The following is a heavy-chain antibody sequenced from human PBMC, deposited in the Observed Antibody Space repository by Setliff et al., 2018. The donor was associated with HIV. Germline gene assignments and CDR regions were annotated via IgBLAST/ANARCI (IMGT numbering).Heavy chain of an antibody. J-gene: IGHJ5*02. Sequence: GASVKVSCKASGSTFTDYYMNWVQQAPGKGLEWMGRVDPENGETIYAEKFQGRVTITADTSTDTAYMELSSLRSEDTAVYYCAKGAVRGVSWFDPWGQGILVTVSS. D-gene: IGHD3-10*01. V-gene: IGHV1-69-2*01. CDR3: AKGAVRGVSWFDP. CDR2: VDPENGET. CDR1: GSTFTDYY.